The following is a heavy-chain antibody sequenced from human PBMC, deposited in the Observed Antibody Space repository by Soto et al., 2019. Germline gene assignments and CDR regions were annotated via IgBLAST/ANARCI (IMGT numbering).Heavy chain of an antibody. CDR1: GFSFAGYA. J-gene: IGHJ5*02. Sequence: EVQLWESGGGFVQPGGSLRLSCADTGFSFAGYALTWVRQAPGKGLEWLSAISGGGGSTYYADSVRGRFSISRDVSGNMVYLQLNRLTAGDTATYYCAKTQIFNGYYGGFDAWGQGTRVTVSS. D-gene: IGHD3-9*01. CDR3: AKTQIFNGYYGGFDA. CDR2: ISGGGGST. V-gene: IGHV3-23*01.